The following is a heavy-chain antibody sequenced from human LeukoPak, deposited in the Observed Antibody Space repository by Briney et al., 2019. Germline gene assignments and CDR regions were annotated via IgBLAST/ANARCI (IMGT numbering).Heavy chain of an antibody. Sequence: GGSLRLSYAASGFTFSSYAMSWVRQAPGKGLEWVSVISGSGDSTYSADSVKGRFTISRDNSKNTLYLQMNSLRAEDTAVYYCATRLPGNYWGQGTLVTVSS. CDR2: ISGSGDST. CDR1: GFTFSSYA. CDR3: ATRLPGNY. J-gene: IGHJ4*02. V-gene: IGHV3-23*01.